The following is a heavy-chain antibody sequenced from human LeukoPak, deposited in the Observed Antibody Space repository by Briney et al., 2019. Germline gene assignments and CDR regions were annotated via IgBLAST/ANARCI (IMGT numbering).Heavy chain of an antibody. Sequence: ASVKVSCKASGGTLSSYAISWVRQAPGQGLEWMGRIIPILGIANYAQKFQGRVTITADKSTSTAYMELSSLRSEDTAVYYCAGTGIAAAGTNGMLDYWGQGTLVTVSS. CDR3: AGTGIAAAGTNGMLDY. CDR2: IIPILGIA. V-gene: IGHV1-69*04. J-gene: IGHJ4*02. CDR1: GGTLSSYA. D-gene: IGHD6-13*01.